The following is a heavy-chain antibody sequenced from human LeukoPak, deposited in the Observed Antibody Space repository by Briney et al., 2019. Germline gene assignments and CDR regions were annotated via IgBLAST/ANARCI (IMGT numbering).Heavy chain of an antibody. Sequence: GGSLRLSCAASGFTFSDNYMTWVRQAPGKGLEWLSYISGNGGVIQYADSVKGRFTISRNNSKNTLYLQMNSLRAEDTAVYYCATPVPHGSDPSLYYYYMDVWGKGTTVTISS. CDR1: GFTFSDNY. CDR2: ISGNGGVI. CDR3: ATPVPHGSDPSLYYYYMDV. J-gene: IGHJ6*03. V-gene: IGHV3-23*01. D-gene: IGHD3-10*01.